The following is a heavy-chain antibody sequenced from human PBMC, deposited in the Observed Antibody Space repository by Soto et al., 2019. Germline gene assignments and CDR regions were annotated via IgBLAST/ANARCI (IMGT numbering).Heavy chain of an antibody. J-gene: IGHJ5*02. CDR2: ISSTTNYI. CDR3: ARESGDWPLNWFDP. V-gene: IGHV3-21*01. D-gene: IGHD2-21*02. CDR1: GFTFTRYS. Sequence: GGSLRLSCAASGFTFTRYSMNWVRQAPGKGLEWVSSISSTTNYIYYADSMKGRFAISRDNAKNTLYLQMNGLTAEDTAVYYCARESGDWPLNWFDPWGLGTLVTVSS.